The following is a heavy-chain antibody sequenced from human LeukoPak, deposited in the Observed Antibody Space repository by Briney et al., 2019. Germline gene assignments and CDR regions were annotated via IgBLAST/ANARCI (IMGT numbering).Heavy chain of an antibody. CDR2: ISSSGSST. V-gene: IGHV3-23*01. J-gene: IGHJ4*02. D-gene: IGHD2-15*01. CDR3: AKVVSGRFDY. CDR1: GFTFSSSA. Sequence: GGSLRLSCAASGFTFSSSAMTWVRQAPGKGLEWVSSISSSGSSTHYSDSVKGRFTISRDTSKNMLYLQMNSLRVEDTAVYYCAKVVSGRFDYWGQGTLVTVSS.